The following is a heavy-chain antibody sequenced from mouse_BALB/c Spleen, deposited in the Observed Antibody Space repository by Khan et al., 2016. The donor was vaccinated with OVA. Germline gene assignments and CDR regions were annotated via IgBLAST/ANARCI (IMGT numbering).Heavy chain of an antibody. Sequence: VQLKESGPSLVKPSQTLSLTCSVTGDSITSGYWNWIRKFPGNKLEYMGYISYSGSTYYNQSLKSRISITRDTSKNQSYLQLNSVTTEDTATYYCSRYDYDYDGAFAYWGQGTLVTVSA. CDR1: GDSITSGY. V-gene: IGHV3-8*02. CDR3: SRYDYDYDGAFAY. CDR2: ISYSGST. D-gene: IGHD2-4*01. J-gene: IGHJ3*01.